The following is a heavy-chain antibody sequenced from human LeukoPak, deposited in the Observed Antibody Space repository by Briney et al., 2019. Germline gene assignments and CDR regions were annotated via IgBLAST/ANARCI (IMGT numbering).Heavy chain of an antibody. CDR2: ISSSSSYI. Sequence: GGSLRLSCAASGFTFSSYSMNWVRQAPGKELEWVSSISSSSSYIYYADSVKGRFTISRDNAKNSLYLQMNSLRAEDTAVYYCARVDSSSPDAFDIWGQGTMVTVSS. D-gene: IGHD6-6*01. CDR1: GFTFSSYS. J-gene: IGHJ3*02. CDR3: ARVDSSSPDAFDI. V-gene: IGHV3-21*01.